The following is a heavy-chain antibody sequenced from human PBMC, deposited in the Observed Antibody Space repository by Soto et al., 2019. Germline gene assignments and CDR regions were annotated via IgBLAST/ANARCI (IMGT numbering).Heavy chain of an antibody. D-gene: IGHD3-10*01. CDR1: AFSFTNAW. CDR2: IKSKTDGGTT. V-gene: IGHV3-15*01. Sequence: EVQLVESGGGLVKPGGSLRLSCAASAFSFTNAWMTWVRQAPGKGLEWLGRIKSKTDGGTTDYAAPVKGRFTISRDDSQSTLYLQMNSRRTEDTARYYCSTDIGVYGLDFWGQGTTVTVSS. CDR3: STDIGVYGLDF. J-gene: IGHJ6*02.